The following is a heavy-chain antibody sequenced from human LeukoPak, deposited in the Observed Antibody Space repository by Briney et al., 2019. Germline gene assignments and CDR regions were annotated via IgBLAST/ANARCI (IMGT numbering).Heavy chain of an antibody. J-gene: IGHJ5*02. Sequence: PSETLSLTCTLSGGSISPYYWSWIRQPPGKGLEWIGYIYYSGSTNYNPSLKSRVTISVDTSKNQFSLKLSSVTAADTTVYYCARGGWYSISWGQGTLVTVSS. CDR3: ARGGWYSIS. V-gene: IGHV4-59*01. D-gene: IGHD6-19*01. CDR1: GGSISPYY. CDR2: IYYSGST.